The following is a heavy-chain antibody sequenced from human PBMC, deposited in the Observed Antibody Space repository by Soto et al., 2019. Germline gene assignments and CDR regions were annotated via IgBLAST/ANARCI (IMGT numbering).Heavy chain of an antibody. Sequence: PGASLRLSCTGSGFDFGDYYMSWIRQAPGKGLEGGSYIDSGDGTTYDTDSVKGRFTISRDNAKKTVYLQMSSLRVEDTALYYCVRPYYSSSWFPFDRWGQGTLVTVSS. V-gene: IGHV3-11*01. J-gene: IGHJ4*02. CDR2: IDSGDGTT. D-gene: IGHD6-13*01. CDR3: VRPYYSSSWFPFDR. CDR1: GFDFGDYY.